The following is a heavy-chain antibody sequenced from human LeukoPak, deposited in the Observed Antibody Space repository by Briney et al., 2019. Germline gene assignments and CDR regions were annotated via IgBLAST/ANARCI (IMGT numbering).Heavy chain of an antibody. V-gene: IGHV3-74*01. CDR1: GFTFSVYW. CDR3: ARGTLGATSDY. J-gene: IGHJ4*02. Sequence: GGSLRLSCAASGFTFSVYWMHWGRQAPGKGLVWVSRINSDGSITTYADSVKGRFTISRDNAKNTFYLQMNSLRAEDTAVYYCARGTLGATSDYWGQGTLVTVSS. CDR2: INSDGSIT. D-gene: IGHD1-26*01.